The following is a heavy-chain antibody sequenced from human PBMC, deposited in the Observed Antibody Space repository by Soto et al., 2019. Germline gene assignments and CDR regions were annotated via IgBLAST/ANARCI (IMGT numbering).Heavy chain of an antibody. Sequence: LRLSCAASGFTFSNFEMHWVRQAPGKGLEWVSYINTAGSTKYYAESVKGRFTISRDNARNSLFLQMNSLRAEDTAVYYCTTDGMITFGGVFVPNWFDPWGQGALVTVSS. CDR1: GFTFSNFE. CDR2: INTAGSTK. V-gene: IGHV3-48*03. CDR3: TTDGMITFGGVFVPNWFDP. J-gene: IGHJ5*02. D-gene: IGHD3-16*02.